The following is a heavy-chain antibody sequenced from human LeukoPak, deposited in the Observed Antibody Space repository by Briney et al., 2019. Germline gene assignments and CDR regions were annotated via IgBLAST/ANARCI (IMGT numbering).Heavy chain of an antibody. V-gene: IGHV1-18*01. CDR1: GYTFTSYG. D-gene: IGHD6-13*01. J-gene: IGHJ6*04. CDR3: ARDDSSSWYKLASSGMDV. CDR2: ISAYNGNT. Sequence: ASVKVSCKASGYTFTSYGISWVRQAPGQGLEWMGWISAYNGNTNYAQKLQGRVTMTTDTSTSAAYMELRSLRSDDTAVYYCARDDSSSWYKLASSGMDVWGKGTTVTVSS.